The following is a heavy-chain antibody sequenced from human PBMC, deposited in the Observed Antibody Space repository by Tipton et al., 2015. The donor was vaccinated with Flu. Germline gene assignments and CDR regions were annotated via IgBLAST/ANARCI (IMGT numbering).Heavy chain of an antibody. J-gene: IGHJ4*02. CDR3: VRAVGAAGSY. Sequence: SLRLSCAASGFTFSTYWMTWVRQAPGKGLEWVANINQDGSVKYYVDSVKGRFTISRDNAKNSLYLQMNSLRAEDTAVYYCVRAVGAAGSYWGQGTLVTVSS. V-gene: IGHV3-7*01. D-gene: IGHD6-13*01. CDR2: INQDGSVK. CDR1: GFTFSTYW.